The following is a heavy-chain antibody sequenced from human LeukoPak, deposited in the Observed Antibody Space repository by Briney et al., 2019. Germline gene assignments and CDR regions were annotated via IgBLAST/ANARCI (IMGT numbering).Heavy chain of an antibody. Sequence: GGSLRLSCAASGFTFSSYGMNWVRQAPGKGLEWVAYISYHGSNKYYADSVKGRFTISRDNSKNTLYLQMNSLRGEDTALYYCARRQSGYDYWGQGTLVTVSS. CDR1: GFTFSSYG. V-gene: IGHV3-30*03. CDR3: ARRQSGYDY. D-gene: IGHD6-25*01. J-gene: IGHJ4*02. CDR2: ISYHGSNK.